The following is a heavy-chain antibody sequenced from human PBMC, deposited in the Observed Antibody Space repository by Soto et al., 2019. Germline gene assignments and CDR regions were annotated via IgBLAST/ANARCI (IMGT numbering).Heavy chain of an antibody. Sequence: QVQLVQSGAEVKKPGSSVKVSCKASGGTFSSYTISWVRQAPGQGLEWMGRIIPILGIANYAQKFQGRVTIAADKYTSTAYMELSSLRSEDTAVYSCATTQLQPYWGQGTLVTVSS. CDR1: GGTFSSYT. V-gene: IGHV1-69*02. CDR3: ATTQLQPY. J-gene: IGHJ4*02. CDR2: IIPILGIA. D-gene: IGHD1-26*01.